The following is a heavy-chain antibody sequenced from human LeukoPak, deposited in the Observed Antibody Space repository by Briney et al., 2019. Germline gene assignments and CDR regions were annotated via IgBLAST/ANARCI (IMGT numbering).Heavy chain of an antibody. CDR2: IYYSGST. CDR1: GDSISTSNNY. D-gene: IGHD3-22*01. V-gene: IGHV4-39*07. CDR3: ARGPHYYDSSGYP. Sequence: SETLSLTCTVSGDSISTSNNYWGWVRQPPGERLEWLGSIYYSGSTNYNPSLKSRVTISVDTSKNQFSLKLSSVTAADTAVYYCARGPHYYDSSGYPWGQGTLVTVSS. J-gene: IGHJ5*02.